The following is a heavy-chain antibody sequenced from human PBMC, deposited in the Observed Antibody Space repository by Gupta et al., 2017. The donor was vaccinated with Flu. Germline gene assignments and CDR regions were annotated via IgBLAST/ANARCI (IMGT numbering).Heavy chain of an antibody. CDR2: ISPEGTGI. D-gene: IGHD6-25*01. CDR1: W. J-gene: IGHJ6*02. CDR3: ARGFVLSADGMDV. V-gene: IGHV3-74*01. Sequence: WMHWVRQAPGKGLEWVSRISPEGTGISYADSVMGRFTNSRDNAKNTLYLQMNSLRAEDTAVYYCARGFVLSADGMDVWGRGTKVTVS.